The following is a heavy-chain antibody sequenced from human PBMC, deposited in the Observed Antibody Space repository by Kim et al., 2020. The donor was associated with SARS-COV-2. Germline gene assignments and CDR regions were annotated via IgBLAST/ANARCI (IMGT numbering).Heavy chain of an antibody. CDR2: ISSSSSYI. CDR1: GFTFSSHS. CDR3: ARDTRSATMIVVVDYYYGMDV. J-gene: IGHJ6*02. D-gene: IGHD3-22*01. V-gene: IGHV3-21*01. Sequence: GGSLRLSCAASGFTFSSHSMNWVRQAPGKGLEWVSSISSSSSYIYYADSVKGRFIISRDNAKNSLYLQMNSLRAEDMAVYYCARDTRSATMIVVVDYYYGMDVWGQGTTVTVSS.